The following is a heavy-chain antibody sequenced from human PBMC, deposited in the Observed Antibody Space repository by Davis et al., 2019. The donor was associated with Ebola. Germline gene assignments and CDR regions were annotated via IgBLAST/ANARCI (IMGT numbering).Heavy chain of an antibody. J-gene: IGHJ4*02. CDR1: GGSFSGYY. V-gene: IGHV3-66*01. D-gene: IGHD6-13*01. CDR3: ASEGSSSWYYFDY. Sequence: ETLSLTCAVYGGSFSGYYWSWIRQAPGKGLEWVSVIYSGGSTYYADSVKGRFTISRDNSKNTLYLQMNSLRAEDTAVYYCASEGSSSWYYFDYWGQGTLVTVSS. CDR2: IYSGGST.